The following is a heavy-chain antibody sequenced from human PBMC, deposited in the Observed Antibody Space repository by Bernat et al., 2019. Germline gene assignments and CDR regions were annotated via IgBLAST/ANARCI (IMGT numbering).Heavy chain of an antibody. CDR1: GFTSSSYA. CDR3: ANPPGGYYYDSSGLPNPFDY. V-gene: IGHV3-23*01. CDR2: IRGSGGST. Sequence: RWGAGGGVVQPGGSLRLSCAASGFTSSSYAMSWVRQAPGTGLEWVAAIRGSGGSTYYADSVKGRFTISRDNSKNTLYLHRNSLRAEDTAVYYCANPPGGYYYDSSGLPNPFDYWGQGTLVTVSS. D-gene: IGHD3-22*01. J-gene: IGHJ4*02.